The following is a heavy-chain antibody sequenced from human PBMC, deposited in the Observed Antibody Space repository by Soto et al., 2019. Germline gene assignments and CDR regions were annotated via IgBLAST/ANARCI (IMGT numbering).Heavy chain of an antibody. J-gene: IGHJ6*02. V-gene: IGHV4-61*01. D-gene: IGHD1-1*01. Sequence: SETLSLTCTVSGGSVSSGSYYWSWIRQPPGKGLEWIGYIYYSGSTNYNPSLKSRVTISVDTSKNQFSLKLSSVTAAETAVYYCERHRRVTTYYYYGMDVWGQGTTVTVSS. CDR3: ERHRRVTTYYYYGMDV. CDR1: GGSVSSGSYY. CDR2: IYYSGST.